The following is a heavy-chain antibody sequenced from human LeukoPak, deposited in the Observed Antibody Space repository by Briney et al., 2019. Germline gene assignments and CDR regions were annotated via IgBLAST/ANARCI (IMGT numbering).Heavy chain of an antibody. CDR2: INLDGSGR. V-gene: IGHV3-7*01. J-gene: IGHJ4*02. CDR3: ARGHDYFDY. CDR1: GFTFSSYS. Sequence: GGSLRLSCAASGFTFSSYSMNWVRQAPGKGLEWVANINLDGSGRFYVDSVRGRFTISRDNAKNLLFLQVNSLRAEDTAVYYCARGHDYFDYWGQGTLVTVSS.